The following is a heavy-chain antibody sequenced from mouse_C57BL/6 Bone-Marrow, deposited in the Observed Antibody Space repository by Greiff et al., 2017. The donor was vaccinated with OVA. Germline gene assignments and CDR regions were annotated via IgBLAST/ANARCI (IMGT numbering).Heavy chain of an antibody. V-gene: IGHV5-12*01. CDR2: MSNGGGST. Sequence: EVQLVESGGGLGQPGGSLKLSGEASGFTLGDFYMYWIRKTPEKRLEWVAYMSNGGGSTYYPATVKGRFTISRDNAKNTLYLQMSRLKSEDTAMYYCARLDAMDYWGQGTSVTVSS. J-gene: IGHJ4*01. CDR3: ARLDAMDY. CDR1: GFTLGDFY.